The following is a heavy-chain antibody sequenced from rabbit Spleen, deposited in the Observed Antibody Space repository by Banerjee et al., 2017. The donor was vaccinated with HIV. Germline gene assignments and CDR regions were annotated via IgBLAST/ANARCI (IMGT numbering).Heavy chain of an antibody. CDR3: ARNFDL. CDR1: GVSFSSSSY. CDR2: IDTGSSGFT. Sequence: LVDYGGDLVQPGASLTLTCTASGVSFSSSSYICWVRQAPGKGLEWIACIDTGSSGFTYFATWAKGRFTCSKTSSTTVTLQMTSLTAADTATYFCARNFDLWGQGTLVTV. J-gene: IGHJ4*01. V-gene: IGHV1S40*01.